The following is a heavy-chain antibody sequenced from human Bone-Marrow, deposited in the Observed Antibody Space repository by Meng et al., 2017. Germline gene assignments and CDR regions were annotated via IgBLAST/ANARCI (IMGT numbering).Heavy chain of an antibody. CDR3: AKIYYYDSSGYPIRDY. CDR1: GFTFSSYA. D-gene: IGHD3-22*01. V-gene: IGHV3-23*01. Sequence: GESLKISCAASGFTFSSYAMSWVRQAPGKGLEWVSAISGSGGSTYYADSVKGRFTISRDNSKNTLYLQMNSLGAEETAVYYCAKIYYYDSSGYPIRDYWGQGTLVTVSS. J-gene: IGHJ4*01. CDR2: ISGSGGST.